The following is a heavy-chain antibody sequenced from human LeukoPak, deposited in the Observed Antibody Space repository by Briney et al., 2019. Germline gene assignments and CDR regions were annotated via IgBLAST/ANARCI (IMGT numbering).Heavy chain of an antibody. D-gene: IGHD5-18*01. J-gene: IGHJ4*02. V-gene: IGHV5-51*01. CDR2: IDPSDSEA. CDR1: GYSFTSYW. Sequence: GESLKISCKASGYSFTSYWIGWVRQMPGKGLEWMGIIDPSDSEARYTPSFQGQVTISADKSLSTAYLQWNSLKASDTAMYYCARQTAMGRSGDYWGQGTLVTVPS. CDR3: ARQTAMGRSGDY.